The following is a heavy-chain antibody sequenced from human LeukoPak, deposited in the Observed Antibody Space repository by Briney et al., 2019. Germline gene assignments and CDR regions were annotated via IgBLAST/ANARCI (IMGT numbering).Heavy chain of an antibody. CDR2: IYYSGNT. CDR1: GGSISSYY. D-gene: IGHD6-19*01. CDR3: ARRSSGWPPFFDY. V-gene: IGHV4-59*01. J-gene: IGHJ4*02. Sequence: SETLSLTCIVSGGSISSYYWSWIRQPPGKGLEWIAYIYYSGNTNYNPSLKSRLTMSVDTSTNQFSLKLSSVTAADTAVYYCARRSSGWPPFFDYWGQGTLVTVSS.